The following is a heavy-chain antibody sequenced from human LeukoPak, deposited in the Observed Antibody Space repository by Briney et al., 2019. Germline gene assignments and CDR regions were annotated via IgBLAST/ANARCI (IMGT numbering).Heavy chain of an antibody. V-gene: IGHV3-33*01. CDR2: IWYDGSKT. CDR3: AREASGYYRDF. CDR1: GFTFSSHG. D-gene: IGHD3-3*01. J-gene: IGHJ4*02. Sequence: GTSLRLSCAASGFTFSSHGMHWVRQAPGKGLDWVAVIWYDGSKTLYADSVKGRFTISRDDSKNTLCLQMNSLRAEDTAVYYCAREASGYYRDFWGQGTLVTVSS.